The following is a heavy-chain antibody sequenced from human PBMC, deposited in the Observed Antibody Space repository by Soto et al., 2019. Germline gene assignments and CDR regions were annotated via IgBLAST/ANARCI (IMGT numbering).Heavy chain of an antibody. J-gene: IGHJ6*03. Sequence: EVQLVESGGGLVQPGGSLRLSCAASGFTVSSNYMSWVRQAPGKGLEWVSVIYSGGSTYYADSVKGRFTISRDNSKNTLYLQMNSLRTEDTAVYYCARGDSGYAHYYYYYMDVWGKGTTVTVSS. D-gene: IGHD5-12*01. CDR2: IYSGGST. CDR1: GFTVSSNY. CDR3: ARGDSGYAHYYYYYMDV. V-gene: IGHV3-66*01.